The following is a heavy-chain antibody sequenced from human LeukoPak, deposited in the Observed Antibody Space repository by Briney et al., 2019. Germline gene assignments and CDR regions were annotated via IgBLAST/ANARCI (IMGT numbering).Heavy chain of an antibody. CDR2: INPNSGGT. CDR3: ARDPEGTAVAGQPDY. J-gene: IGHJ4*02. D-gene: IGHD6-19*01. CDR1: GYTFTGYY. Sequence: ASVKVSCKASGYTFTGYYMHWVRQAPGQGLEWMGWINPNSGGTNYAQKFQGRVTMTRDTSISTAYMELSRLRSDDTAVYYCARDPEGTAVAGQPDYWGQGTLVTVSS. V-gene: IGHV1-2*02.